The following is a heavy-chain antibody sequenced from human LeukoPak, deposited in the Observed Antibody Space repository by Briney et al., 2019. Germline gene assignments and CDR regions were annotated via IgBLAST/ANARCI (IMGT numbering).Heavy chain of an antibody. CDR2: IIPNSGGI. Sequence: GASVKVSCKSSGYAFADYYIHWVRQAPGQGLEWMGWIIPNSGGIRYAQKYQGRVTMTSDTSISTVYMELSRLRSDDSAMYYCARRYCSGGACYSGIDYWGQGTMVTVSS. V-gene: IGHV1-2*02. CDR1: GYAFADYY. CDR3: ARRYCSGGACYSGIDY. D-gene: IGHD2-15*01. J-gene: IGHJ4*02.